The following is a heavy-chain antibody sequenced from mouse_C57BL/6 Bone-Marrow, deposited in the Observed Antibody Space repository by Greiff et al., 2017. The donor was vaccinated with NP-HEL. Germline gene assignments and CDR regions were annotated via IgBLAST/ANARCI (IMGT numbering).Heavy chain of an antibody. CDR1: GFTFSSYA. Sequence: EVMLVESGGGLVKPGGSLKLSCAASGFTFSSYAMSWVRQTPEKRLEWVATISDGGSYTYYPDNVKGRFTISRDNAKNNLYLQMSHLKSEDTAMYYCARVYYGYDELDYWGQGTTLTVSS. V-gene: IGHV5-4*03. CDR3: ARVYYGYDELDY. D-gene: IGHD2-2*01. CDR2: ISDGGSYT. J-gene: IGHJ2*01.